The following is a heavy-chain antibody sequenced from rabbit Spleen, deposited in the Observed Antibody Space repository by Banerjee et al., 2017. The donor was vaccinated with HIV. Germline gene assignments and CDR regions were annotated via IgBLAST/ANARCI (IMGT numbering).Heavy chain of an antibody. CDR3: VREAGYAGYGDGNL. Sequence: QLTESGGGLVQPGGSLKLSCKASGFDFSSYGVSWVRQAPGKGLEWIGYIDPVFGTTVYASWVNGRFTISSHNAQNTLYLQLNSLTVADTATYFCVREAGYAGYGDGNLWGQGTLVTVS. CDR1: GFDFSSYG. J-gene: IGHJ4*01. V-gene: IGHV1S7*01. CDR2: IDPVFGTT. D-gene: IGHD7-1*01.